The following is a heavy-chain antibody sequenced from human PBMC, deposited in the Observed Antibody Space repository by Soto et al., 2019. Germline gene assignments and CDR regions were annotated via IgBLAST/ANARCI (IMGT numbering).Heavy chain of an antibody. CDR3: ARSAPTESEAAFDI. CDR2: IIPIFGTA. CDR1: GGTFSSYA. Sequence: AASVKVSCKASGGTFSSYAISWVRQAPGQGLEWMGGIIPIFGTANYAQKFQGRVTITADESTSTAYMELSSLRSEDTAVYYCARSAPTESEAAFDIWGQGTMVTVSS. V-gene: IGHV1-69*13. D-gene: IGHD3-10*01. J-gene: IGHJ3*02.